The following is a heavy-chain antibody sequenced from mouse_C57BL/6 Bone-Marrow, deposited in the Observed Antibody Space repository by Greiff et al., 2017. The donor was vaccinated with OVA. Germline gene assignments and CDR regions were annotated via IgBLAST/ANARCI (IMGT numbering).Heavy chain of an antibody. CDR2: IDPETGGT. D-gene: IGHD1-1*01. J-gene: IGHJ1*03. CDR3: TRTGSSLTRYFDV. V-gene: IGHV1-15*01. Sequence: QVQLQQSGAELVRPGASVTLSCKASGYTFTDYEMHWVKQTPVHGLEWIGAIDPETGGTAYNQKFKGKAILTADKSSSTAYMELRSLTSEDSAVYYCTRTGSSLTRYFDVWGTGTTVTVSS. CDR1: GYTFTDYE.